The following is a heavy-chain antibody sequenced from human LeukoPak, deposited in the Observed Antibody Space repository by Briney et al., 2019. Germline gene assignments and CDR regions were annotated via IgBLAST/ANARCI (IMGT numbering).Heavy chain of an antibody. J-gene: IGHJ5*02. D-gene: IGHD3-10*01. CDR3: ARLEGYYGSGSTNWFDT. V-gene: IGHV4-59*08. CDR1: GGSISSYY. CDR2: IHYSGST. Sequence: SETLSLTCTDPGGSISSYYWSWIRQPPGKGLEWVGYIHYSGSTTYNPSVKSRVTISVDTSKNQFSLRLSSVTAADTAVYYCARLEGYYGSGSTNWFDTWGQGNLVTVSS.